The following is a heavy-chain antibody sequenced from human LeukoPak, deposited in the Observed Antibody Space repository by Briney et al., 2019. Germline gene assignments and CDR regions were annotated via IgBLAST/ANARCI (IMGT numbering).Heavy chain of an antibody. J-gene: IGHJ4*02. CDR3: ASVLETDYDFWINY. V-gene: IGHV4-34*01. D-gene: IGHD3-3*01. Sequence: SETLSLTCAVYGGSFSGYYWSWIRQPPGKGLEWIGEINHSGSTNYNPSLKSRVTISVDTSKNQSSLKLSSVTAADTAVYYCASVLETDYDFWINYWGQGTLVTVSS. CDR1: GGSFSGYY. CDR2: INHSGST.